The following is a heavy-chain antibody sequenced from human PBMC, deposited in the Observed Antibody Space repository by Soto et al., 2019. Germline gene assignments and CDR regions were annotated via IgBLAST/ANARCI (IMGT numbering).Heavy chain of an antibody. Sequence: SETLSLTCTVSGGSINNYYWSWIRQPPGGGLEWIGYIYYSVSTNYNPSLKSRVTMSVDTSKDQFSLKLSSVTAADTAVYYCARHRYSYGSYYFDYWGQGTLVTVSS. D-gene: IGHD5-18*01. CDR1: GGSINNYY. V-gene: IGHV4-59*08. CDR3: ARHRYSYGSYYFDY. J-gene: IGHJ4*02. CDR2: IYYSVST.